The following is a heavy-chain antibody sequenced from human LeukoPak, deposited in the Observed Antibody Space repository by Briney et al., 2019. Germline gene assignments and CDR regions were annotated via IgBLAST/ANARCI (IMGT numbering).Heavy chain of an antibody. V-gene: IGHV3-53*01. D-gene: IGHD7-27*01. CDR1: GFTVSSNY. CDR2: IYTGGNT. CDR3: ARGRLGFFDY. Sequence: GGSLRLSCAASGFTVSSNYMSWVRQAPGKGLEWVSVIYTGGNTYYADSVKGRFTISRDNSKNTLDLQMNSLRAEDTAVYYCARGRLGFFDYWGQGTLVTVSS. J-gene: IGHJ4*02.